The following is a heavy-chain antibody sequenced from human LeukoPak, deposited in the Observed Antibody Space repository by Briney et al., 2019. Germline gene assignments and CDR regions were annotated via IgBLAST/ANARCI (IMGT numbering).Heavy chain of an antibody. CDR1: GFTFDDYA. CDR2: ISWNSGSI. Sequence: PGRSLRLSCAASGFTFDDYAMHWVRQAPGKGLEWVSGISWNSGSIGYADSVKGRFTISRDNAKSSLYLQMNSLRAEDTALYYCAKDSSSWTDAFDIWGQGTMVTVSS. D-gene: IGHD6-13*01. V-gene: IGHV3-9*01. CDR3: AKDSSSWTDAFDI. J-gene: IGHJ3*02.